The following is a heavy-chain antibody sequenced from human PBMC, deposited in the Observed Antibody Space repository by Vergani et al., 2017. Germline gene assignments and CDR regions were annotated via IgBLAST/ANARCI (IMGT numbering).Heavy chain of an antibody. CDR3: ARDGYDILTGYTFYY. V-gene: IGHV3-30-3*01. D-gene: IGHD3-9*01. Sequence: QVQLVESGGGVVQPGRSMRLSCAASGFTFSSYAMHWVRQAPGKGLEWVAVISYDGSNKYYADSVKGRFTISRDNSKTTLYLQMNSLRAEDTAVYYCARDGYDILTGYTFYYWGQGTLVTVSS. CDR2: ISYDGSNK. J-gene: IGHJ4*02. CDR1: GFTFSSYA.